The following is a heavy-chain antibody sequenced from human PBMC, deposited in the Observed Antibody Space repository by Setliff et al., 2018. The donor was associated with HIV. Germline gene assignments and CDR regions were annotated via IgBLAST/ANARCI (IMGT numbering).Heavy chain of an antibody. CDR2: IIHTGST. CDR3: APRHHKYGFL. Sequence: SETLSLTCAVYGGSFSGYYWSWIRQPPGKGLEWIGEIIHTGSTNYNPSLKSRVTISVDTSKNQFSLRLSSVTAADTALYYCAPRHHKYGFLWGQGTLVTVSS. V-gene: IGHV4-34*12. D-gene: IGHD3-10*01. J-gene: IGHJ4*02. CDR1: GGSFSGYY.